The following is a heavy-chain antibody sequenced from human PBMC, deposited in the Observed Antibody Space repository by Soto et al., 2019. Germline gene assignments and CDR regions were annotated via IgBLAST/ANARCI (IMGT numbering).Heavy chain of an antibody. D-gene: IGHD2-15*01. J-gene: IGHJ6*02. CDR3: ARDRRYCSGGSRHLAPLDYGMDV. Sequence: PGGSLRLSCAASGFTFSSYGMHWVRQAPGKGLEWVAVIWYDGSNKYYADSVKGRFTISRDNSKNTLYLQMNSLRAEDTAVYYCARDRRYCSGGSRHLAPLDYGMDVWGQGTTVTVSS. V-gene: IGHV3-33*01. CDR1: GFTFSSYG. CDR2: IWYDGSNK.